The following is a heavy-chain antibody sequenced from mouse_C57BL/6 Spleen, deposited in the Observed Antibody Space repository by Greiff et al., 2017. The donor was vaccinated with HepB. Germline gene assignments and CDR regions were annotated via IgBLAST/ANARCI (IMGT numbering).Heavy chain of an antibody. CDR1: GYTFTSYW. D-gene: IGHD1-1*01. CDR3: ARDDGSSYVPRFAY. Sequence: QVQLQQPGAELVKPGASVKLSCKASGYTFTSYWMHWVKQRPGQGLEWIGMIHPNSGSTNYNEKFKSKATLTVDKSSSTAYMQLSSLTSEDSAVYYCARDDGSSYVPRFAYWGQGTLVTVSA. V-gene: IGHV1-64*01. J-gene: IGHJ3*01. CDR2: IHPNSGST.